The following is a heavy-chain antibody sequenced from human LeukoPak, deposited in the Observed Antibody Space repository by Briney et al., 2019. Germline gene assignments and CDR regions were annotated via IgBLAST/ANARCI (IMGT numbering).Heavy chain of an antibody. D-gene: IGHD2-2*01. J-gene: IGHJ5*02. CDR3: ARDDEGDCASTSCCKWFDP. CDR1: GFTFSNYA. CDR2: ISGSGDI. V-gene: IGHV3-23*01. Sequence: GGSLRLSCAASGFTFSNYAMSWVRQAPGKGLEWVSSISGSGDIYYADSVKGRFTISRDDSRSTLYLRMNSLRVEDTAVYFCARDDEGDCASTSCCKWFDPWGQGTLVTVSS.